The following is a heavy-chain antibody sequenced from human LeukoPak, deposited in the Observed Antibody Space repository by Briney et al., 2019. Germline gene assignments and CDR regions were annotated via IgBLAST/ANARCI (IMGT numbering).Heavy chain of an antibody. CDR2: IKPDGSET. V-gene: IGHV3-7*05. CDR3: VRGSSGTAVRGVSWAWFDP. J-gene: IGHJ5*02. CDR1: GFTFSSYW. D-gene: IGHD3-10*01. Sequence: PGGSLRLSCAASGFTFSSYWMTWVRQAPGKGLEWVANIKPDGSETYYVGSVKGRFTISRDNAKNSLYLQMNSLRPEDTAVYYCVRGSSGTAVRGVSWAWFDPWGQGTLVTVSS.